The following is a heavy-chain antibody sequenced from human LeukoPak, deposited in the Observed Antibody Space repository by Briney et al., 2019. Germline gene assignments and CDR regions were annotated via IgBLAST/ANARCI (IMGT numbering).Heavy chain of an antibody. CDR2: ISSSGSTI. CDR1: GFTFSSYE. CDR3: ARARWLRSLRELHYMDV. V-gene: IGHV3-48*03. J-gene: IGHJ6*03. Sequence: GGSLRLSCAASGFTFSSYEMNWVRQAPGKGLEWVSYISSSGSTIYYADSVKGRFTISRDNAKNSLYLQMNSLRAEDTAVYYCARARWLRSLRELHYMDVWGKGTTVTISS. D-gene: IGHD5-12*01.